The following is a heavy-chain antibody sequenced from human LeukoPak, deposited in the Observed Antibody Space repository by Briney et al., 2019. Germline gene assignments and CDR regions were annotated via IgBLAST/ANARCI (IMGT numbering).Heavy chain of an antibody. D-gene: IGHD3-22*01. CDR3: TRDGPRSSGYPDT. V-gene: IGHV4-31*03. Sequence: SQTLSLTCTVSGGSISSGGHFWSWIRQHPGKGLEWIGYIYYSGSTYYNPSLKSRVTISVDTSKNQFSLRLNSVTAADTAVYYCTRDGPRSSGYPDTWGQGTLVTVSS. CDR1: GGSISSGGHF. J-gene: IGHJ5*02. CDR2: IYYSGST.